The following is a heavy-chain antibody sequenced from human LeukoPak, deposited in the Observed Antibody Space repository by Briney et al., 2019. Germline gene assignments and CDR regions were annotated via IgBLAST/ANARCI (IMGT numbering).Heavy chain of an antibody. J-gene: IGHJ1*01. CDR1: GFTFSSYA. Sequence: GRSLRLSCAASGFTFSSYAMHWVRQAPGKGLEWVAVISYDGSNKYYADSVKGRFTISRDNSKNTLYLQMNSLRAEDTAVYYCARAESYWFQHWGQGTLVTVSS. CDR3: ARAESYWFQH. CDR2: ISYDGSNK. V-gene: IGHV3-30-3*01. D-gene: IGHD2-15*01.